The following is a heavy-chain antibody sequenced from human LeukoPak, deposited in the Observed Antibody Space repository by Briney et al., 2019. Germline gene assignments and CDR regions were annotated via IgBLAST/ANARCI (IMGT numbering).Heavy chain of an antibody. CDR1: GFTFSRYG. D-gene: IGHD6-13*01. V-gene: IGHV3-30*18. J-gene: IGHJ3*02. CDR3: AKDRGGSSSWFDAFDI. Sequence: GGSLRLSWAASGFTFSRYGMHWVRQAPGKGLERVGVISCDGSNKYYADSVKGRFTISRDNSKNTLYLQMNSLRAEDTAVYYCAKDRGGSSSWFDAFDIWGQGTMVTVSS. CDR2: ISCDGSNK.